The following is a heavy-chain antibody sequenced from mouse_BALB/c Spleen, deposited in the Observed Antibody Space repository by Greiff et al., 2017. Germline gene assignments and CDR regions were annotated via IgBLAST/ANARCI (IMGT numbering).Heavy chain of an antibody. J-gene: IGHJ3*01. CDR2: ISSGSSTI. V-gene: IGHV5-17*02. CDR1: GFTFSSFG. CDR3: ATRGLAY. Sequence: EVHLVESGGGLVQPGGSRKLSCAASGFTFSSFGMHWVRQAPEKGLEWVAYISSGSSTIYYADTVKGRFTLSRDNPKNTLFLQMNSLRSEDTAMYYCATRGLAYWGQGTLVTVSA.